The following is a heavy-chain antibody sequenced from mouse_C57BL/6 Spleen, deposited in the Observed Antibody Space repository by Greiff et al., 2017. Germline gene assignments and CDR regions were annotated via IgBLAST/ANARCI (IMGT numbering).Heavy chain of an antibody. J-gene: IGHJ2*01. D-gene: IGHD4-1*01. CDR3: VIGTEDYLDY. CDR2: IRSKSNNYAT. CDR1: GFSFNTYA. V-gene: IGHV10-1*01. Sequence: EVQRVESGGGLVQPKGSLKLSCAASGFSFNTYAMHWVRQAPGKGLEWVARIRSKSNNYATYYADSVKDRFTISRDDSESMLYLQMNNLKTEDTAVYYCVIGTEDYLDYWGQGTTLTVSS.